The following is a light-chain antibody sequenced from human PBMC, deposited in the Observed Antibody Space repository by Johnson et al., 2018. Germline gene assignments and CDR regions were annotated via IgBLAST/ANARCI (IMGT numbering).Light chain of an antibody. V-gene: IGLV1-51*02. CDR1: SSNIGNNY. CDR2: ENN. Sequence: QCVLTQPPSVSAAPGQKVTISCYGSSSNIGNNYVSWYQQLPGTAPKLLIYENNKRPSGIPDRFSGSKSGTSATLGITGLQTGDEADYYCGTWDSSLSAGNVFVPVTKASVL. J-gene: IGLJ1*01. CDR3: GTWDSSLSAGNV.